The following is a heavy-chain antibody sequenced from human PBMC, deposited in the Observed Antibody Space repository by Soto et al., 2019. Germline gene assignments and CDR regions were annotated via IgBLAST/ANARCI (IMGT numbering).Heavy chain of an antibody. D-gene: IGHD1-1*01. V-gene: IGHV1-2*02. CDR1: GYIFTGYY. CDR2: INPITGGT. CDR3: VRFWTDEDY. Sequence: QVQLVQSGAEVRKPGDSVKVSCKVSGYIFTGYYLYWVRQAPGQGLEWVGWINPITGGTNYAQKFQGRVTITADTSTSTAYMDVRGLRSDDTAMYYCVRFWTDEDYWGQGTLVTVSS. J-gene: IGHJ4*02.